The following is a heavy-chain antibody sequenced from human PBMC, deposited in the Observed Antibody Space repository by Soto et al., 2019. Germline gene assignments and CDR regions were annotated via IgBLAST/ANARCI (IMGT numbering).Heavy chain of an antibody. CDR3: ARDPRRNSSYYYYGMDV. CDR2: IIPIFGTA. J-gene: IGHJ6*02. D-gene: IGHD2-15*01. V-gene: IGHV1-69*12. CDR1: GGTFSSYA. Sequence: QVQLVQSGAEVKKPGSSVKVSCKASGGTFSSYAISWVRQAPGQGLEWMGGIIPIFGTANYAQKFQGRVTITADESTSTAYMELSSLRSEDTAVYYCARDPRRNSSYYYYGMDVWGQGTTVTVSS.